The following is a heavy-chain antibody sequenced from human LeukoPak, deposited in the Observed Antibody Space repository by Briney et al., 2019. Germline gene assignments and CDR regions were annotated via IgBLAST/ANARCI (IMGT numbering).Heavy chain of an antibody. Sequence: ASVKVSCKVSGYTLTELSMHWVRQAPGKGLEWMGGFDPGDGETIYAQKFQGRVTMTEDTSTDTAYMELSSLRSEDTAVYYCATAHLAAAGTHFDYWGQGTLATVSS. V-gene: IGHV1-24*01. CDR1: GYTLTELS. CDR2: FDPGDGET. CDR3: ATAHLAAAGTHFDY. J-gene: IGHJ4*02. D-gene: IGHD6-13*01.